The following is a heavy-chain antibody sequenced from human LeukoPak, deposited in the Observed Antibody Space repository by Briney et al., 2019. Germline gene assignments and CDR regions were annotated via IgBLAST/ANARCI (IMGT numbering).Heavy chain of an antibody. D-gene: IGHD3-9*01. CDR3: ARMGRDYDILTGYYYFDY. Sequence: GGSLRLSCAASGFTFSSYAMSWIRQAPGKGLEWVSYISSSGSTIYYADSVSGRFATSRDNAKNSLYMQMNSLRAEDTAVYYCARMGRDYDILTGYYYFDYWGQGTLVTVSS. CDR2: ISSSGSTI. CDR1: GFTFSSYA. J-gene: IGHJ4*02. V-gene: IGHV3-11*01.